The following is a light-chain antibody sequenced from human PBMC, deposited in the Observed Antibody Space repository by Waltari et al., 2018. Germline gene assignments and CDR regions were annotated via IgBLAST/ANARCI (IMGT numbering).Light chain of an antibody. CDR1: SSDVAGYND. V-gene: IGLV2-14*01. J-gene: IGLJ2*01. CDR3: SSYTSSSTVV. Sequence: QSALTQPASVSGSPGQSITIPCTGTSSDVAGYNDVSCYQQHPGKAPKLMIYDVSKRPSGVSNRFSGSKSGNTASLTISGLQAEDEADYYCSSYTSSSTVVFGGGTKLTVL. CDR2: DVS.